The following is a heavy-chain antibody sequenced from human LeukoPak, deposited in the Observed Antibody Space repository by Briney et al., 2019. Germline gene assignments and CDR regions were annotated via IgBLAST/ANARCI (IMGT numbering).Heavy chain of an antibody. D-gene: IGHD3-10*01. CDR3: ARGRRSGSYYPFDY. J-gene: IGHJ4*02. CDR1: GGSISSSSYY. V-gene: IGHV4-39*07. CDR2: IYYSGST. Sequence: PSETLSLTCTVSGGSISSSSYYWGWIRQPPGKGLEWIGSIYYSGSTYYNPSLKSRVTISVDTSKNQFSLKLSSVTAADTAVYYCARGRRSGSYYPFDYWGQGTLVTVSS.